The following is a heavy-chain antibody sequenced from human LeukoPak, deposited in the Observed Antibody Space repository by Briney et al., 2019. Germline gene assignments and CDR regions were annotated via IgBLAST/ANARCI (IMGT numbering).Heavy chain of an antibody. CDR2: INPNSGGT. CDR3: ARVRGYGSGSYWADFDY. Sequence: ASVKVSCKASGYIFTGYYMHWVRQAPGQGLEWMGWINPNSGGTNYAQKFQGRVTMTRDTSISTAYMELSRLRSDDTAVYYCARVRGYGSGSYWADFDYWGREPWPPSPQ. J-gene: IGHJ4*02. CDR1: GYIFTGYY. V-gene: IGHV1-2*02. D-gene: IGHD3-10*01.